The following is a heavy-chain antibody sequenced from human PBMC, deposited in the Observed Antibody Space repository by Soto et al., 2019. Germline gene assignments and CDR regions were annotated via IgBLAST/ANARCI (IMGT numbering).Heavy chain of an antibody. D-gene: IGHD3-22*01. CDR1: GFTFSSND. V-gene: IGHV3-53*01. CDR2: IYRAART. CDR3: ATRPLLPGAP. J-gene: IGHJ3*01. Sequence: EVQLVESGGGLIQPGGSLRLSCAASGFTFSSNDMNWVRQAPGKGLEWVSLIYRAARTYYADSVKGRFTISRDNSKNTLYLQMSSLRAEDTAVYYCATRPLLPGAPWGQGTMVTVSS.